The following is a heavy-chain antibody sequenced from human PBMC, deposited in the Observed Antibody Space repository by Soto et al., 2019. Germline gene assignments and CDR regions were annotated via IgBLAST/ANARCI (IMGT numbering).Heavy chain of an antibody. J-gene: IGHJ4*02. V-gene: IGHV4-59*01. CDR2: IYYSGST. CDR1: GGSISSYY. CDR3: AREVAAAGSFDY. Sequence: SETLSLTCTVSGGSISSYYWSWIRQPPGKGLEWIGYIYYSGSTNYNPSLKSRVTISVDTSKNQFSLKLSSVTAADTAVYYCAREVAAAGSFDYWGQGTLVTVSS. D-gene: IGHD6-13*01.